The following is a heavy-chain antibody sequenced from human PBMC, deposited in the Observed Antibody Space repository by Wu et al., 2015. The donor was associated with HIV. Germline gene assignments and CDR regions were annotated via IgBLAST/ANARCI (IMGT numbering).Heavy chain of an antibody. CDR1: GYIFNEYY. CDR2: INPKTGKT. Sequence: QVQLXQSGPEVKEPGASVKISCKGSGYIFNEYYTHWVRQAPGHGPEWMGFINPKTGKTKYAEKFQDRVILSRDTSTRTTYMELTRLTSDDSTIYYCVRDAGPVEFDHWGQGTLVIVSS. J-gene: IGHJ4*02. CDR3: VRDAGPVEFDH. V-gene: IGHV1-2*02. D-gene: IGHD6-19*01.